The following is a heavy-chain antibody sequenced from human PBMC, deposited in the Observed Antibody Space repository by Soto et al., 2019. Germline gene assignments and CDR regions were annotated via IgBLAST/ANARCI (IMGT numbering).Heavy chain of an antibody. J-gene: IGHJ4*02. D-gene: IGHD5-18*01. V-gene: IGHV4-31*03. Sequence: QVPLQESGPGLVKPSQTLSLTCTVSGGSISSEGYYWSWFRQLPGKGLEWIGDIYYSGTTYHNPSLRSRLTISGDASKNQFSLKLSSVTAADTALYYCARGRGYSYGPYYFDYWGQGTLGTFSS. CDR2: IYYSGTT. CDR3: ARGRGYSYGPYYFDY. CDR1: GGSISSEGYY.